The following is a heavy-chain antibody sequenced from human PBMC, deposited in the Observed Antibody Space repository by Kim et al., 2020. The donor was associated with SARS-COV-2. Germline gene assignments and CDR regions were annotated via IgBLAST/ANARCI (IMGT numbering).Heavy chain of an antibody. CDR3: ARLPNSLGANVNSLDP. D-gene: IGHD3-16*01. Sequence: GESLKISCRGSGYNFATYWIAWVRQMPGKGLEWMGIIYPGDSDTRYSPSFRGQVTMSADKSLNTAFLQWRGLKASDTAIYYCARLPNSLGANVNSLDPWGQGTLVTVSS. J-gene: IGHJ5*02. CDR1: GYNFATYW. V-gene: IGHV5-51*01. CDR2: IYPGDSDT.